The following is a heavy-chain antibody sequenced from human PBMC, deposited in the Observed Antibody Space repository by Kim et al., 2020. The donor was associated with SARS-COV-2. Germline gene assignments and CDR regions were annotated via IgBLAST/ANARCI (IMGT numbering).Heavy chain of an antibody. CDR2: ISYEGSIK. Sequence: GGSLRLSCTASRFTFTTYGMHWVRQAPGKGLEWVSFISYEGSIKYYAASVKGRFTISRDDSKNTLYLQMNSLRAEDTAVYYCANDRAYFEVMTGRTLDYWGQGTLVTVSS. CDR1: RFTFTTYG. D-gene: IGHD3-9*01. V-gene: IGHV3-30*18. CDR3: ANDRAYFEVMTGRTLDY. J-gene: IGHJ4*02.